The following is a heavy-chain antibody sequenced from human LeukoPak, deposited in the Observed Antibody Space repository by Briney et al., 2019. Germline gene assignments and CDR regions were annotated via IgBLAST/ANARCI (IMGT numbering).Heavy chain of an antibody. J-gene: IGHJ4*02. CDR3: ANLPYNWNEYFDDY. CDR1: GFTPTNYG. V-gene: IGHV3-30*02. CDR2: IASDGNYR. Sequence: PGGSLRLSCAASGFTPTNYGMHWVRQAPGKGLEWVAYIASDGNYRDYVDSVRGRFTVSRDNSKNTLYLQMDSLRAEDTAVYYCANLPYNWNEYFDDYWGQGTLVTVSS. D-gene: IGHD1-1*01.